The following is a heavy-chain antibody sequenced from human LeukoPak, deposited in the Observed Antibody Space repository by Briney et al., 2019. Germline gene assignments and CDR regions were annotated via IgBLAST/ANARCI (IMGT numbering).Heavy chain of an antibody. D-gene: IGHD1-26*01. CDR1: GGSISSSNW. Sequence: SETLSLTCTVSGGSISSSNWWSWVRQPPGKGLEWIGEIYHSGSTNYNPSLKSRVTISVDKSKNQFSLKLSSVTAADTAVYYCARVSVGATPKYSFDYWGQGTLVTVSS. V-gene: IGHV4-4*02. CDR3: ARVSVGATPKYSFDY. J-gene: IGHJ4*02. CDR2: IYHSGST.